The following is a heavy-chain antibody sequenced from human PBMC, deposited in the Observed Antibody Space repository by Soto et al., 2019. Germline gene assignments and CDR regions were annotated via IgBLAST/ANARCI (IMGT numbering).Heavy chain of an antibody. V-gene: IGHV3-66*01. D-gene: IGHD5-18*01. J-gene: IGHJ4*02. CDR1: GFTVSSNY. Sequence: EVQLVESGGGLVQPGGSLRLSCAASGFTVSSNYMSWVRQAPGKGLEWVSVIYSGGSTYYADSVKGRFTISRDNSKNTLYLQMNSLRAEDTAVYYCASDGADLGYGSGSYWGQGTLVTVSS. CDR2: IYSGGST. CDR3: ASDGADLGYGSGSY.